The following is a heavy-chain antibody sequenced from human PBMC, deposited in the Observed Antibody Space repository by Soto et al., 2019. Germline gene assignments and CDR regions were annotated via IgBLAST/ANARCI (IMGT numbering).Heavy chain of an antibody. CDR1: GGSISSYY. Sequence: SETLSLTCTVSGGSISSYYWSWIRQPPGKGLEWIGYIYYSGSTNYNPSLKSRVTISVDTSKNQFSLKLSSVTAADTAVYYCARESGSYYGSSFDYWGQGTLVTVSS. V-gene: IGHV4-59*01. D-gene: IGHD1-26*01. J-gene: IGHJ4*02. CDR3: ARESGSYYGSSFDY. CDR2: IYYSGST.